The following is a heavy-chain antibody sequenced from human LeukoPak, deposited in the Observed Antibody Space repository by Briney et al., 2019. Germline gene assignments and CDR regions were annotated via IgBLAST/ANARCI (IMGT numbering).Heavy chain of an antibody. J-gene: IGHJ4*02. Sequence: GGSLRLSCAASGFTFSSYGMHWVRQAPGKGLEWVAFIRYDGSNKYYADSVKGRFTISRDNSKNTLYLQMNSLRAEDTAVYYCAKDRSKAGDGGRVFDYWGQGTLVTVSS. V-gene: IGHV3-30*02. D-gene: IGHD7-27*01. CDR3: AKDRSKAGDGGRVFDY. CDR2: IRYDGSNK. CDR1: GFTFSSYG.